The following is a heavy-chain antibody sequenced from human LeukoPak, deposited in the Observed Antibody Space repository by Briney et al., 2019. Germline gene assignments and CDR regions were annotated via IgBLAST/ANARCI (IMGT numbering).Heavy chain of an antibody. CDR1: GGSISSYY. D-gene: IGHD3-10*01. Sequence: PETLSLTRTVSGGSISSYYWSWIRQPAGKGLEWIGRIYTNGRTNYNPSLKSRVTMSVDTSKNQFSLKLSSVTAADTAVYYCARDLWRSGALYYFDYWGQGTLVTVSS. J-gene: IGHJ4*02. CDR3: ARDLWRSGALYYFDY. CDR2: IYTNGRT. V-gene: IGHV4-4*07.